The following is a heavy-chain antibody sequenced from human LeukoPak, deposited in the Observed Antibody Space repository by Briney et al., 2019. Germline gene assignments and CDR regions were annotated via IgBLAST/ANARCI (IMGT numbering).Heavy chain of an antibody. D-gene: IGHD6-19*01. Sequence: GASVKVSCKASGYTFTSYGISWVRQAPGQGLEWMGWISAYNGNSNYAQKLQGRVTMTTDTSTSTAYMELRSLRSDDTAVYYCARCVAVAGEDYYYYYMDVWGKGTTVTISS. CDR1: GYTFTSYG. V-gene: IGHV1-18*01. J-gene: IGHJ6*03. CDR3: ARCVAVAGEDYYYYYMDV. CDR2: ISAYNGNS.